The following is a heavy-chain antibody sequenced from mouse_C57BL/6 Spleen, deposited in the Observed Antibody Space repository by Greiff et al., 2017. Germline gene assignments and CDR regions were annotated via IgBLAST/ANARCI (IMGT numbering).Heavy chain of an antibody. CDR2: ISYDGSN. V-gene: IGHV3-6*01. Sequence: VQLQQSGPGLVKPSQSLSLTCSVTGYSITSGYYWNWIRQFPGNKLEWMGYISYDGSNNYNPSLKNRISITRDTSKNQFFLKLNSVTTEDTATYYCARDYETGFDYWGQGTTLTVSS. CDR1: GYSITSGYY. CDR3: ARDYETGFDY. D-gene: IGHD1-1*01. J-gene: IGHJ2*01.